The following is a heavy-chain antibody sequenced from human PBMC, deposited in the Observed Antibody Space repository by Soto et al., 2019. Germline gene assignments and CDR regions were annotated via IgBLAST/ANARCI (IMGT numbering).Heavy chain of an antibody. J-gene: IGHJ6*02. V-gene: IGHV4-30-4*01. D-gene: IGHD2-2*01. CDR3: GTMPIVVEPAPMDV. Sequence: TQSLSCTVSGGSISSSSYSWSWIRQPPGKGLEWIGYIYYSGSTSYNASLKSRTSISADPSNNQFSLKLHSLTAADTAVYFCGTMPIVVEPAPMDVWGPGTSVTVSS. CDR1: GGSISSSSYS. CDR2: IYYSGST.